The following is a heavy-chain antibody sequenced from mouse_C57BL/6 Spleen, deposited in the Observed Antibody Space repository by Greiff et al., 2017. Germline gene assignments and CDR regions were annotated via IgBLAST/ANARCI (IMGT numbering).Heavy chain of an antibody. CDR2: INPNNGGT. V-gene: IGHV1-18*01. D-gene: IGHD1-1*01. CDR3: ARQEYYYGLYAMDY. Sequence: EVQLQQSGPELVKPGASVKIPCKASGYTFTDYNMDWVKQSHGKSLEWIGDINPNNGGTIYNQKFKGKATLTVDKSSSTAYMELRSLTSEDTAVYYCARQEYYYGLYAMDYWGQGTSVTVSS. CDR1: GYTFTDYN. J-gene: IGHJ4*01.